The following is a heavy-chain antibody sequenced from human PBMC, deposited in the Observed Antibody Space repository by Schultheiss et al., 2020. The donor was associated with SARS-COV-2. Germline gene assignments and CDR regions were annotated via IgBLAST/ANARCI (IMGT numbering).Heavy chain of an antibody. V-gene: IGHV3-48*01. D-gene: IGHD3-10*01. CDR3: ASFETDGSGSSPRFDN. CDR2: ISRSSSPI. CDR1: GFAFSSYV. Sequence: GGSLRLSCAASGFAFSSYVLHWVRRAPGKGPEWVSYISRSSSPIYYADSVMGRFTISRDNSKNTLYLQMNSLRVEDTAVYYCASFETDGSGSSPRFDNWGQGTLVTVSS. J-gene: IGHJ4*02.